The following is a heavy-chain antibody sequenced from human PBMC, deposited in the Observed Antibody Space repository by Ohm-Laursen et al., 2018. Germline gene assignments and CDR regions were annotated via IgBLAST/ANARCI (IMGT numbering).Heavy chain of an antibody. J-gene: IGHJ4*02. CDR1: GFTFSSYA. V-gene: IGHV3-23*01. D-gene: IGHD5-18*01. CDR2: ISANGVTT. Sequence: SLRLSCAASGFTFSSYAMSWVRQPPGKGLEWVSTISANGVTTYYADSVKGRFTISRDNSKNTLYLQMNSLRAEDTAVYYCAKDDLWGYSYDYWGQGTLVTVSS. CDR3: AKDDLWGYSYDY.